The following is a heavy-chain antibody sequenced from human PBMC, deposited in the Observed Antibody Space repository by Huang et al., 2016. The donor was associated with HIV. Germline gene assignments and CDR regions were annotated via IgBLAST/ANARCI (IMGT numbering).Heavy chain of an antibody. CDR1: NYNFGSHG. V-gene: IGHV1-18*01. Sequence: QVQLVQSGAEVKKPGASVKVSCEASNYNFGSHGISWVRQAPGQGLEWMGWISVFNGDTKDAQKFQGRVTMTRETSTRTAYMELTSLRFDDTAVYYCVRSGFGVVITTTLDYYYMDVWGTGTTVTVSS. CDR3: VRSGFGVVITTTLDYYYMDV. J-gene: IGHJ6*03. CDR2: ISVFNGDT. D-gene: IGHD3-3*01.